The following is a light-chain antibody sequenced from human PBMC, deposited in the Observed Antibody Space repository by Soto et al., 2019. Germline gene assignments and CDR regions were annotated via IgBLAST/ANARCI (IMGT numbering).Light chain of an antibody. J-gene: IGKJ2*01. Sequence: EIVLTQSPGTLSLSPGERATLSCRASQSVSNNYLAWYQQKPGQAPRLLIYDASSRATGTPDKFSGSGSGTDFTLTISRLEPEDFAVYYCQQYINSPLYTFGQGTKLEIK. CDR1: QSVSNNY. CDR3: QQYINSPLYT. CDR2: DAS. V-gene: IGKV3-20*01.